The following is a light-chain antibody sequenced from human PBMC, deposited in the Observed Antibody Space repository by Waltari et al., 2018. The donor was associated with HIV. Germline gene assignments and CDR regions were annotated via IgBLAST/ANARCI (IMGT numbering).Light chain of an antibody. J-gene: IGKJ2*03. CDR3: QQANNFPHS. CDR1: QSIGTS. CDR2: EAA. V-gene: IGKV1-12*01. Sequence: DTQMPQPPSSLSPSVVDVVTSPCRASQSIGTSVAWYQQKPDRTPKLLIFEAARLQTGVPSRFSGSGSGTDFTLTITSLQPEDLATYYCQQANNFPHSFGQGT.